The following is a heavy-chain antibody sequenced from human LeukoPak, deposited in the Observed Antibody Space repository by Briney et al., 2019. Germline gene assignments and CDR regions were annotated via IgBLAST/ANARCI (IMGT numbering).Heavy chain of an antibody. CDR1: GYTFTGYY. V-gene: IGHV1-2*04. J-gene: IGHJ6*02. Sequence: GASVKVSCKASGYTFTGYYMHWVRQAPGQGLEWMGWINPNSGGTNYAQKFQGWVTMTRDTSISTAYMELSRLRSDDTAVYYCARDRNDILTGSWMGGPYYYYGMDVWGQGTTVTVSS. CDR2: INPNSGGT. CDR3: ARDRNDILTGSWMGGPYYYYGMDV. D-gene: IGHD3-9*01.